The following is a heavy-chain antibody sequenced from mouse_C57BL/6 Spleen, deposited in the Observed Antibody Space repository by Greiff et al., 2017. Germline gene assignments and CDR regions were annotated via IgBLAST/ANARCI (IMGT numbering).Heavy chain of an antibody. CDR1: GFTFSSYT. V-gene: IGHV5-9*01. J-gene: IGHJ2*01. CDR3: ARHCYDERYDFGC. CDR2: ISGGGGNT. Sequence: EVQLVESGGGLVKPGGSLKLSCAASGFTFSSYTMSWVRQTPGKRLEWVATISGGGGNTYYPDSVKGRFTISRDNANSTLYLQMSSLTSEDTALYYCARHCYDERYDFGCWGKGATLTVS. D-gene: IGHD2-3*01.